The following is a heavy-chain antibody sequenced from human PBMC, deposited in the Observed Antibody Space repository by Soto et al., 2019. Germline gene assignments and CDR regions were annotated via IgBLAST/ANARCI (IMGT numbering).Heavy chain of an antibody. Sequence: EVQLLESGGGLVQPGGSLRLSCAASGFTFSSYAMSWVRQAPGKGLEWVSAISGSSGSTYYADSVKGRFTISRDNSKNTLYLQKNSLRAEDTAVYYCAKDRGGYCSGGSCYSNWFDPWGQGTLVTVSS. CDR3: AKDRGGYCSGGSCYSNWFDP. J-gene: IGHJ5*02. CDR1: GFTFSSYA. CDR2: ISGSSGST. V-gene: IGHV3-23*01. D-gene: IGHD2-15*01.